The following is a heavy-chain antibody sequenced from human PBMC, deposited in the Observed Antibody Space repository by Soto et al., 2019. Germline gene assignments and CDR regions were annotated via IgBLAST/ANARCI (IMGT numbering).Heavy chain of an antibody. CDR2: IYYTGNT. CDR3: ASGGSSSWFDP. D-gene: IGHD1-26*01. J-gene: IGHJ5*02. Sequence: QVRLQESGPGLVKPSQTLSLTCTVSSGSISSPDYYWSWIRQPPGKGLEWIGYIYYTGNTYYNPSLKSRVIMSVDTSTNQFSLKVTSVTAADTAVYYCASGGSSSWFDPGGQGTLVTVSS. CDR1: SGSISSPDYY. V-gene: IGHV4-30-4*01.